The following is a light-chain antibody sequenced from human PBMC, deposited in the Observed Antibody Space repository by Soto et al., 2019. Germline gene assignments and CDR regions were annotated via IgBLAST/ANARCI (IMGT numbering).Light chain of an antibody. J-gene: IGKJ4*01. CDR1: QGIRND. CDR3: LQHNSYPLT. CDR2: AAA. V-gene: IGKV1-17*01. Sequence: DIQMTQSPSSLSASLGDRVTITCRARQGIRNDLGWDQQKPGKAPKRLIYAAASLQSGVPSRFRGRASGTEYTLKSSSLQSEDLSTYYCLQHNSYPLTFGGGTNVEIK.